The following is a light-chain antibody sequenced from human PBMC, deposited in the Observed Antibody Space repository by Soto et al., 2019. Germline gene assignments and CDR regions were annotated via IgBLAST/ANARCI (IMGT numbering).Light chain of an antibody. V-gene: IGKV3-15*01. J-gene: IGKJ4*01. CDR1: QSVSTN. CDR3: QQYDTWPFT. CDR2: GAS. Sequence: IVMAQSPSTLSVSPGERATLSCRASQSVSTNLAWYQQKPGQPPRLLISGASTRATGVPARFSGSGSGTEFTLTISSLQSEDFALYYCQQYDTWPFTFGGGARVDI.